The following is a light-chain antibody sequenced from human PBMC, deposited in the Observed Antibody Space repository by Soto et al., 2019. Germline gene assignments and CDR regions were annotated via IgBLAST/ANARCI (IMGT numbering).Light chain of an antibody. J-gene: IGKJ1*01. CDR3: QQYNGYPWT. V-gene: IGKV1-9*01. CDR2: AAS. Sequence: DIQLTQSPSFLSASVGDRVTITCRASQGISTYLAWYQQKPGKAPKLLIYAASTLQSGVPSRFSGSGSGTEFTLTISSLQPDDFATYYCQQYNGYPWTFGQGTKVDI. CDR1: QGISTY.